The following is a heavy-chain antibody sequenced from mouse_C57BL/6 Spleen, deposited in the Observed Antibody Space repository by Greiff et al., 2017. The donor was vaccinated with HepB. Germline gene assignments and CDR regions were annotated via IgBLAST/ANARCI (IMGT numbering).Heavy chain of an antibody. CDR1: GYTFTSYG. V-gene: IGHV1-81*01. J-gene: IGHJ3*01. D-gene: IGHD1-1*01. CDR3: ARREYGNGYVAY. Sequence: VQLQQSGAELARPGASVKLSCKASGYTFTSYGISWVKQRTGQGLEWIGDIYPRSGNTNYNEKFKGKATLTVDKSSSTAYMELGSLTSEDSAVYFCARREYGNGYVAYWGQGTLVTVSA. CDR2: IYPRSGNT.